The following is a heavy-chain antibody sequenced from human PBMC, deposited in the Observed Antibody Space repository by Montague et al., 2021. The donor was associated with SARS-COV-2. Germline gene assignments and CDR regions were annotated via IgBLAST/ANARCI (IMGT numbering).Heavy chain of an antibody. CDR2: IYYSGST. CDR3: ARHLRVTTVTSHMYHYAMDV. V-gene: IGHV4-59*08. J-gene: IGHJ6*02. CDR1: GDSISNYS. D-gene: IGHD4-11*01. Sequence: SETLSLTCFVSGDSISNYSWSWIRQSPGKGLEWIGYIYYSGSTNYNSSLTSRVTISVDTSKNQVSLKLTSVTAADTAVYYCARHLRVTTVTSHMYHYAMDVWGQGTTVTVSS.